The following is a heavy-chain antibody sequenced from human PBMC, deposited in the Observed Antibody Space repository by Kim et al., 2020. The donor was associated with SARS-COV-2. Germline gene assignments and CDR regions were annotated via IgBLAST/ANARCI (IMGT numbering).Heavy chain of an antibody. V-gene: IGHV4-59*01. J-gene: IGHJ4*02. Sequence: PSLKNRVSRAVATSKNQFSLKLCSVTAADTAVYYCARVSSGSYYNLGFDSWGQGTLVTVSS. CDR3: ARVSSGSYYNLGFDS. D-gene: IGHD3-10*01.